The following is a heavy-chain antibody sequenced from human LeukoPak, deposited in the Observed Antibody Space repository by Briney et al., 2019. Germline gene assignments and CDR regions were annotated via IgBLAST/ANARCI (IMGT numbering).Heavy chain of an antibody. Sequence: ASVKVSCKASGGTFSSYAISWVRQAPGQGLEWMGRIIPILGIANYAQKFQGRVTITADKSTSTAYMELSSLRSEDTAVYYCARDPHYDYVWGSYPHDYWGQGTLVTVSS. J-gene: IGHJ4*02. CDR3: ARDPHYDYVWGSYPHDY. V-gene: IGHV1-69*04. CDR2: IIPILGIA. D-gene: IGHD3-16*02. CDR1: GGTFSSYA.